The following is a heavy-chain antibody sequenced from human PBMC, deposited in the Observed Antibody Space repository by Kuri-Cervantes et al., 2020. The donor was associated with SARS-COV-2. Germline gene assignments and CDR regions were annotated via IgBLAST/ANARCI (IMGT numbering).Heavy chain of an antibody. V-gene: IGHV4-39*01. D-gene: IGHD3-3*01. CDR2: IYYSGST. J-gene: IGHJ6*02. CDR1: GGSISSSSNY. CDR3: ARVKYYDFWSGYHTRYYYGMDV. Sequence: ESLKISRTVSGGSISSSSNYWGWIRQPPGKGLEWIGSIYYSGSTYYNPCLKSRVTISVDTSKNQFSLKLSSVTAADTAVYYCARVKYYDFWSGYHTRYYYGMDVWGQGTMVTVSS.